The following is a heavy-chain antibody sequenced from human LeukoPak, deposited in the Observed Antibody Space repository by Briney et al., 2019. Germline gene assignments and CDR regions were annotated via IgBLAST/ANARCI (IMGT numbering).Heavy chain of an antibody. CDR3: AKPRFGYCSSTNCYSWFDP. CDR1: GYTFTGYY. Sequence: ASVKVSCKASGYTFTGYYMHWVRQAPGQGLEWMGWINPNSSDTNYTQKFQGRVTMTRDTSISTAYMELSRLRSDDTAVYYCAKPRFGYCSSTNCYSWFDPWGQGTLVTVSS. V-gene: IGHV1-2*02. D-gene: IGHD2-2*03. CDR2: INPNSSDT. J-gene: IGHJ5*02.